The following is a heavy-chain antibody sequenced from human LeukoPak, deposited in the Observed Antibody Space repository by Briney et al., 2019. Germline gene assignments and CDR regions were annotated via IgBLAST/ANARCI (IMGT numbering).Heavy chain of an antibody. Sequence: SETLSLTCTLSGDSISSTNYYWGWIRQPPGKGLEWIGSMYYNGSTYYNPSLKSRVIISVGTSLKLSSVTAADTAVYYCARGGDYYGFDYWGQGTLVTVSS. J-gene: IGHJ4*02. CDR2: MYYNGST. V-gene: IGHV4-39*07. CDR3: ARGGDYYGFDY. D-gene: IGHD3-3*01. CDR1: GDSISSTNYY.